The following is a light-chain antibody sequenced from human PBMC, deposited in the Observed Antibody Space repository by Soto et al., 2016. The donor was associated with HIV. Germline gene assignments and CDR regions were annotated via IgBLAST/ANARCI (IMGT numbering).Light chain of an antibody. V-gene: IGLV3-21*04. CDR2: DDT. J-gene: IGLJ1*01. Sequence: SYELTQAPSLSVAPGKTASITCGGSNIGSKSVHWYRQKPGQAPVLVIYDDTDRPSGIPERFSGSNSGNTATLTISRVEAGDEADYYCQVWDSSSDHYVFGIGTRVTV. CDR1: NIGSKS. CDR3: QVWDSSSDHYV.